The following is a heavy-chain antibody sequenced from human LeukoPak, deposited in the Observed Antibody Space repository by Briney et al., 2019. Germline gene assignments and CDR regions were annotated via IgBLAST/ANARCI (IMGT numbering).Heavy chain of an antibody. J-gene: IGHJ5*02. D-gene: IGHD2-2*01. CDR3: VRGSCSSTSCRLVDP. CDR2: ISSNGGST. V-gene: IGHV3-64D*09. Sequence: GSLRLSCAASGFTFSTYAMRWVRQAPGKGLEYVSAISSNGGSTYYADSVKGRFTISRDNSKNTLYLQMSSLRAEDTAVYYCVRGSCSSTSCRLVDPWGQGTLVTVSS. CDR1: GFTFSTYA.